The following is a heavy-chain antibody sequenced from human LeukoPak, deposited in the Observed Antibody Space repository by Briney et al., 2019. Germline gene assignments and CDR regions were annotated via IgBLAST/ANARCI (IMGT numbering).Heavy chain of an antibody. CDR1: GYMFTGNY. Sequence: ASVKVSCKASGYMFTGNYIHWVRQAPGQGLEWMGWINPNSRGTLYAQKFEGRVSMTSDSSITTAYMELSRLRSDDTAVYYCAREYLNTAVTGFWGQGTLVTVSS. D-gene: IGHD6-19*01. CDR3: AREYLNTAVTGF. J-gene: IGHJ4*02. V-gene: IGHV1-2*02. CDR2: INPNSRGT.